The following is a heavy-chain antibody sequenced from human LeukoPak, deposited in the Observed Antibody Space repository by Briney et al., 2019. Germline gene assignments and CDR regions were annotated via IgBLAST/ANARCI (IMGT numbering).Heavy chain of an antibody. J-gene: IGHJ6*02. D-gene: IGHD4-23*01. V-gene: IGHV3-21*01. CDR3: ARPYGGNSAGGMDV. CDR1: GFTFSSYS. CDR2: ISSSSSYI. Sequence: GGSLRLSCAASGFTFSSYSMNWVRQAPGKGLEWVSSISSSSSYIYYADSVKGRFTISRDNAKNSLYLQMNSLRAEDTAVYHCARPYGGNSAGGMDVWGQGTTVTVSS.